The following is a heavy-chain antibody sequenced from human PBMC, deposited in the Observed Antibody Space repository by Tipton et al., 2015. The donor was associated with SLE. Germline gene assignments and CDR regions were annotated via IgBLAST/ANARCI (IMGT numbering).Heavy chain of an antibody. CDR3: ARDLDYVWGCYRPRAFDI. D-gene: IGHD3-16*02. V-gene: IGHV4-59*11. J-gene: IGHJ3*02. CDR1: GGSISSHY. CDR2: IYYSGST. Sequence: TLSLTCTVSGGSISSHYWSWIRQPPGKGLEWIGYIYYSGSTNYNPSLKSRVTISVDTSKNQFSLKLSSVTAADTAVYYCARDLDYVWGCYRPRAFDIRGQGTMATVSS.